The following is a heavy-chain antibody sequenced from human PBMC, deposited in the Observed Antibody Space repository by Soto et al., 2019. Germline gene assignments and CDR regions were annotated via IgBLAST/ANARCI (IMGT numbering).Heavy chain of an antibody. Sequence: QITLKESGPTLMKPTQTLTLTCTFSGFSLSTSGVGVGWIRQPPGKALEWLALIYWDDDKRYSPSLKSRLTIAKDLPKKQVVLTMTNMDPVDTATYYCASGGDTTYSFDYWGQGALVTVSP. V-gene: IGHV2-5*02. CDR2: IYWDDDK. J-gene: IGHJ4*02. D-gene: IGHD3-16*01. CDR3: ASGGDTTYSFDY. CDR1: GFSLSTSGVG.